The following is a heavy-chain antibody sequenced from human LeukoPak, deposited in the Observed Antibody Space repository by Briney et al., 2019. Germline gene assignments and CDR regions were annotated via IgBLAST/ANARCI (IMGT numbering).Heavy chain of an antibody. CDR1: GGSISSGGYY. V-gene: IGHV4-31*03. CDR2: IYYSGST. D-gene: IGHD6-19*01. Sequence: SETLSLTCTVSGGSISSGGYYWSWIRQHPGKGLEWIGYIYYSGSTYYNPSLKSRVTISVDTSKNQFSLKLSSVTAADTAVYYCARVKGSGWSPFDFWGQGTLVTVSS. CDR3: ARVKGSGWSPFDF. J-gene: IGHJ4*02.